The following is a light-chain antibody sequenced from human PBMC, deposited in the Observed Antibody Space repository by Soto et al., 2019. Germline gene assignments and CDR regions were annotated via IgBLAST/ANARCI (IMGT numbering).Light chain of an antibody. CDR2: DAS. Sequence: EIVLTQSPATLSLSPGERATLSCGASQRVSSSYLAWYQQKPGLAPRLIIYDASSRATGIPDRFSGSGSGTDFTLTISRLDPEDFAVYYCQQYGSSPRTFGQGTKLEIK. J-gene: IGKJ2*02. V-gene: IGKV3D-20*01. CDR3: QQYGSSPRT. CDR1: QRVSSSY.